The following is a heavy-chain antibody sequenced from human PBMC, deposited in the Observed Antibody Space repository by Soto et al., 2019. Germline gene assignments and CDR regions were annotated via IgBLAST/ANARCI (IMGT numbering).Heavy chain of an antibody. CDR1: GFTFDDYA. D-gene: IGHD1-1*01. CDR2: ISWNSGSI. CDR3: AKDVSTTGTTALAVNAFDI. J-gene: IGHJ3*02. V-gene: IGHV3-9*01. Sequence: GGSLRLSCAASGFTFDDYAMHWVRQAPGKGLEWVSGISWNSGSIGYADSVKGRFTISRDNAQNSLYLQMNSLRAEDTALYYCAKDVSTTGTTALAVNAFDIWVQGTMVTVSS.